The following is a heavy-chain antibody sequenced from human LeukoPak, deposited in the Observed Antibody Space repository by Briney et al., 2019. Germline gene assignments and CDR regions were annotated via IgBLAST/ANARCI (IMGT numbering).Heavy chain of an antibody. CDR2: IYYSGST. D-gene: IGHD3-10*01. CDR1: GGSLISSSDL. J-gene: IGHJ4*02. Sequence: PSETLSLTCPVSGGSLISSSDLWVWIRQPPGKGLEWIGGIYYSGSTYYDPSLKSRINISIDTSKNQFFLRVTSVTAADTAVYYCARYYGSGSKTVRAIDYWGQGTLVIVSS. CDR3: ARYYGSGSKTVRAIDY. V-gene: IGHV4-39*07.